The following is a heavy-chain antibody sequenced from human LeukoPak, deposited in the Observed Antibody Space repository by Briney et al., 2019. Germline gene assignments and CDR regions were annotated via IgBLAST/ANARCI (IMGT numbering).Heavy chain of an antibody. D-gene: IGHD2-15*01. CDR2: IKQDGSEK. V-gene: IGHV3-7*01. J-gene: IGHJ3*01. Sequence: GGSLRLSCAASGFTFSSYWMSWVRQAPGKGLEWVANIKQDGSEKYYVDSVKGRFTISRDNAKNSLYLQMNSLRGEDTAVYYCARESEHSVSQVDFDLWGQGTMVTVSS. CDR1: GFTFSSYW. CDR3: ARESEHSVSQVDFDL.